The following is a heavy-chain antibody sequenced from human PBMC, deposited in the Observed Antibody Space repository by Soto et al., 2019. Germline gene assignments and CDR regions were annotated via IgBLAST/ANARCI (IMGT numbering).Heavy chain of an antibody. Sequence: PGGSLRLSCAASGFTFSSYEMNCVRQAPGKGLEWVSYISSSGSTIYYADSVKGRFTISRDNAKNSLYLQMNSLRAEDTAVYYCARYCSSTSCHPYHYPRPYYGMDVWGQGTTVTVSS. J-gene: IGHJ6*02. CDR2: ISSSGSTI. CDR3: ARYCSSTSCHPYHYPRPYYGMDV. V-gene: IGHV3-48*03. D-gene: IGHD2-2*01. CDR1: GFTFSSYE.